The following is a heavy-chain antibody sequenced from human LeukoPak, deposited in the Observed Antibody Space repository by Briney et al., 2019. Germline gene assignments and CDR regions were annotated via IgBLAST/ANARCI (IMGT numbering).Heavy chain of an antibody. CDR3: AHRLHSDSSGPPPEDDAFDI. V-gene: IGHV2-5*02. J-gene: IGHJ3*02. D-gene: IGHD3-22*01. CDR2: IYWDDDK. CDR1: GVSLSTSGVG. Sequence: ESGPTLVKPTQTLTLTCTFSGVSLSTSGVGVGWIRQPPGKALEWLALIYWDDDKRYSPSLKSRLTITKDTSKNQVVLTMTNMDPVDTATYYCAHRLHSDSSGPPPEDDAFDIWGQGTMVTVSS.